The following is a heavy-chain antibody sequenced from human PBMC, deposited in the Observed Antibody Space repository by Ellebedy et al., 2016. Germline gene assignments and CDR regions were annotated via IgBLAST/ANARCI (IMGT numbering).Heavy chain of an antibody. J-gene: IGHJ6*02. CDR1: GFIFSNYG. D-gene: IGHD3-16*01. V-gene: IGHV3-30*18. CDR2: ISHNGSNS. CDR3: AKDMLIVDADYGLDV. Sequence: GESLKISCAASGFIFSNYGMHWVSKAPGKGLEWVAVISHNGSNSYYADSVRGRFTISRDNSKNTLYLQLNSLGTEDTAVYYCAKDMLIVDADYGLDVWGQGTTVIVS.